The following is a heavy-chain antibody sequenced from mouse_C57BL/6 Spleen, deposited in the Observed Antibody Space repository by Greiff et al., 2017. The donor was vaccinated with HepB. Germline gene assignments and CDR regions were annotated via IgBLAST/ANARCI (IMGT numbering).Heavy chain of an antibody. D-gene: IGHD1-1*01. CDR2: IYPGSGST. Sequence: QVQLQQSGAELVKPGASVKMSCKASGYTFTSYWITWVKQRPGQGLEWIGDIYPGSGSTNYNEKFKSKATLTVDTSSSTAYMQLSSLTSEDSAVYYCASHYYGSRGGFDYWGQGTTLTVSS. CDR3: ASHYYGSRGGFDY. J-gene: IGHJ2*01. CDR1: GYTFTSYW. V-gene: IGHV1-55*01.